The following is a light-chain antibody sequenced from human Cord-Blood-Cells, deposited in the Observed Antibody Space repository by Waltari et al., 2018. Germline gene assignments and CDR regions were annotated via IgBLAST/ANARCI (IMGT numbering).Light chain of an antibody. CDR2: EVS. CDR3: SSYTSSSTRVV. V-gene: IGLV2-14*01. CDR1: SSDVGGYNY. Sequence: QSALTQPASVSGSPGQPITISCTGTSSDVGGYNYVSWYQQNPGKAPKLMIYEVSNRPSGVSNRFSGSKSGNTASLTISGLQAEDEADYYCSSYTSSSTRVVFGGGTKLTVL. J-gene: IGLJ2*01.